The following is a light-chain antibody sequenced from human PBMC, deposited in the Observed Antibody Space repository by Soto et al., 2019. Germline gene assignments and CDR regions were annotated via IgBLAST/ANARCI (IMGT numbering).Light chain of an antibody. CDR2: GNS. CDR1: SSNIGAGYD. CDR3: QFFCRSLRTYV. J-gene: IGLJ1*01. V-gene: IGLV1-40*01. Sequence: QSVLTQPPSVSGAPGQRVTISCSGSSSNIGAGYDVNWYRQLPGTAPKLLIYGNSDRPSGVPDRFSGSKSGTSASLAITGLPAGDGAEYFCQFFCRSLRTYVFGTATKVTVL.